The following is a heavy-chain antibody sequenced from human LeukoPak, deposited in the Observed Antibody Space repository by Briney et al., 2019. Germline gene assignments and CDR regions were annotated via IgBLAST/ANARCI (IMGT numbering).Heavy chain of an antibody. J-gene: IGHJ4*02. Sequence: ASVKVSCKTSGYTFTSYYMHWVRQAPGQGLEWMGWVNPTSGGTNYAQKFQGRVTMTRDTSISTAYMELSRLRSDDTAVYYCARVYYYYDSSGILTLYFDYWGQGTLVTVHS. V-gene: IGHV1-2*02. CDR2: VNPTSGGT. D-gene: IGHD3-22*01. CDR3: ARVYYYYDSSGILTLYFDY. CDR1: GYTFTSYY.